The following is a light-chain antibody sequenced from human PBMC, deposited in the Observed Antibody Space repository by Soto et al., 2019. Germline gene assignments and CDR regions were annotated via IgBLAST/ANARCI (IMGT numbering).Light chain of an antibody. CDR1: LGIRND. CDR3: LQDYNYPLT. V-gene: IGKV1-6*02. J-gene: IGKJ4*01. CDR2: AAS. Sequence: AIPLTQSPSSLSASIGDRVTITCRASLGIRNDLGWYQEKPGEAPRLLVYAASTLQSGVPSRFSGSGSGTEFTLTISRLQLEDFGTYYCLQDYNYPLTFGGGTRLEI.